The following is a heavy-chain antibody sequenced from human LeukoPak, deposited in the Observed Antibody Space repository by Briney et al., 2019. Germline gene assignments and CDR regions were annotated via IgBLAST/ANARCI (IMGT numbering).Heavy chain of an antibody. Sequence: ASVKVSCKASGYTFTSYDINWVRQATGQGLEWMGWMNPNSGNTGYAQKFQGRVTMTRNTSISTAYMELSSLRSEGTAVYYCARVVAVAGSYYFDYWGQGTLVTVSS. D-gene: IGHD6-19*01. CDR3: ARVVAVAGSYYFDY. V-gene: IGHV1-8*01. CDR2: MNPNSGNT. J-gene: IGHJ4*02. CDR1: GYTFTSYD.